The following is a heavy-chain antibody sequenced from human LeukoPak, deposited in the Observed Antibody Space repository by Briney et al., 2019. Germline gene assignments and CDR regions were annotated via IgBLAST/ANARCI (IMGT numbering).Heavy chain of an antibody. D-gene: IGHD1-26*01. Sequence: GGALRLSCAASGFTFSSYGMSGVRQAPGKGREGVADIQQEGREKYYVDSVKGGFTISRDNAKNTLYLQMNSLRAEDTAVYYCARDKVVGATVFDYWGQGTLVTVSS. CDR3: ARDKVVGATVFDY. CDR1: GFTFSSYG. CDR2: IQQEGREK. J-gene: IGHJ4*02. V-gene: IGHV3-7*01.